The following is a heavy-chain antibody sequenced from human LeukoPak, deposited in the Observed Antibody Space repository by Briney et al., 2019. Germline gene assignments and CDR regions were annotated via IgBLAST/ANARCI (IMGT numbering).Heavy chain of an antibody. V-gene: IGHV1-2*02. CDR1: GYTFTCYY. CDR3: ARGLEIVGATTNWFDP. CDR2: INPNSGGT. J-gene: IGHJ5*02. D-gene: IGHD1-26*01. Sequence: GASVKVSCKASGYTFTCYYMHWVRQAPGQGLEWMGWINPNSGGTNYAQKFQGRVTMTRDTSISTAYMELSRLRSDDTAVYYCARGLEIVGATTNWFDPWGQGTLVTVSS.